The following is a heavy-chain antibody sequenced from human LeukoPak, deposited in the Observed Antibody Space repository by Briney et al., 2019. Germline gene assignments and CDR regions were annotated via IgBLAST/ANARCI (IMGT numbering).Heavy chain of an antibody. CDR3: ERLLAAGKRSYFDY. J-gene: IGHJ4*02. V-gene: IGHV4-39*01. D-gene: IGHD6-13*01. CDR2: IYYSGST. CDR1: GGSISSTSYY. Sequence: SETLSLTCTVSGGSISSTSYYWGGIRQPPGKGLEWIGSIYYSGSTYYNPSLKSRVTISVDTSKNQFSLKLSSVTAADTAVYYCERLLAAGKRSYFDYWGQGTLVTVSS.